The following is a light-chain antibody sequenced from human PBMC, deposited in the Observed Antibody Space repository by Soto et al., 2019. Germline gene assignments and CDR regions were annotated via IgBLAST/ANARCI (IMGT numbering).Light chain of an antibody. Sequence: QSALTQPHSVSGSPGQSVTISCTGTSSDVGDYNYVSWYQQHPGIVPKLMIYDVTKRPSGVPDRFSGSKSGNTASLTISGLQADDEADYYCCAYAGSYTVIFGGGTKVTVL. CDR3: CAYAGSYTVI. J-gene: IGLJ2*01. V-gene: IGLV2-11*01. CDR1: SSDVGDYNY. CDR2: DVT.